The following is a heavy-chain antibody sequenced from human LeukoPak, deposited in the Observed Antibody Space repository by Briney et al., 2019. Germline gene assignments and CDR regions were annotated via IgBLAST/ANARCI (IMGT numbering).Heavy chain of an antibody. CDR2: IYYSGST. V-gene: IGHV4-59*12. CDR1: GGSISSYY. Sequence: SETLSLTCTVSGGSISSYYWSWIRQPPGKGLEWIGYIYYSGSTNYNPSLKSRVTISVDTSKNQFSLKLSSVTAADTAVYYCARPLRFDPWGQGTLVTVSS. CDR3: ARPLRFDP. J-gene: IGHJ5*02.